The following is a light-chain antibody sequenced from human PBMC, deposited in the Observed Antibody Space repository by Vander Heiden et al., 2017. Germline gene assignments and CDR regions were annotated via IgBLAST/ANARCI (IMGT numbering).Light chain of an antibody. CDR3: AAWDDSLNGVL. V-gene: IGLV1-44*01. J-gene: IGLJ2*01. Sequence: QSVLTQPPSASGTPGQRVTIYCSGSSSNIVSNTVNWYQQVPGTAPKLLIYSNNQRPSGVPDRFSGSKSGASASLVISGLQSEDEADYYCAAWDDSLNGVLFGGGTKLTVL. CDR1: SSNIVSNT. CDR2: SNN.